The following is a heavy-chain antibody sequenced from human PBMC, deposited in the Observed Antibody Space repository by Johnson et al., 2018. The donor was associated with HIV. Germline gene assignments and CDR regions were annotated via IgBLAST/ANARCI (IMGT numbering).Heavy chain of an antibody. Sequence: VQLVESGGGLAQPGGSLRLSCSASGFTFSTNVMSWVSQAPGKGLEWVSYISSSGSTIYYADSVKGRFTISRDNAKNSLYLQMNSLRAEDTAVYYCATAARLFDAFDIWGQGTMVTVSS. D-gene: IGHD6-6*01. J-gene: IGHJ3*02. CDR2: ISSSGSTI. V-gene: IGHV3-48*04. CDR3: ATAARLFDAFDI. CDR1: GFTFSTNV.